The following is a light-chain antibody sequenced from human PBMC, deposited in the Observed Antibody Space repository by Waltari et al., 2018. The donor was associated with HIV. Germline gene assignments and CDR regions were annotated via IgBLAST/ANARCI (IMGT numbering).Light chain of an antibody. Sequence: QTVVTQEPSLTVSPGGTVTLTCASSTGAVTSGNYPNWFQQKPGQAPRGLIYSTSNRNSGAPARFSVSLLGGKAALTLSGVQPEDEAEYYCLLYYGGAQRYVFGTGTKVTVL. CDR2: STS. J-gene: IGLJ1*01. V-gene: IGLV7-43*01. CDR1: TGAVTSGNY. CDR3: LLYYGGAQRYV.